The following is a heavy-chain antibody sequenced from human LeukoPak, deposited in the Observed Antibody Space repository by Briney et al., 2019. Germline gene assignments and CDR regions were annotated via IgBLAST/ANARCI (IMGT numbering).Heavy chain of an antibody. CDR2: IRYDGSNK. CDR1: GFILSTYG. J-gene: IGHJ4*02. D-gene: IGHD1-1*01. Sequence: PGGSLRLSCAASGFILSTYGMHWVRQAPGKGLEWVAFIRYDGSNKYYADSVKGRFTISRDNSKNTLYLQMNSLRAEDTAVYYCAKDGHWTFDYWGQGTLVTVSS. CDR3: AKDGHWTFDY. V-gene: IGHV3-30*02.